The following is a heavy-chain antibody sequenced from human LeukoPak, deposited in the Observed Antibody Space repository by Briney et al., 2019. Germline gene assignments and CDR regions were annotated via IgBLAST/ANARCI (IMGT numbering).Heavy chain of an antibody. CDR2: MCGGSGRT. J-gene: IGHJ5*02. V-gene: IGHV3-23*01. CDR1: LFTLTIYA. D-gene: IGHD5-24*01. CDR3: AENEGVEMPLDWFDP. Sequence: GSPRLSSAASLFTLTIYAVSTVRPAPQEGLEWVSAMCGGSGRTYYTDTVKGRVTISRDKYQITLYLQINRLRAENTAIYKCAENEGVEMPLDWFDPWGQGTLVTVSS.